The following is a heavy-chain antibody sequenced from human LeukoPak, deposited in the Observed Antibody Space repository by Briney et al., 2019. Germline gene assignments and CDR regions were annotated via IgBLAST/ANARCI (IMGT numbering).Heavy chain of an antibody. V-gene: IGHV4-31*03. CDR2: IYYSGST. CDR1: GGSISSGGYY. D-gene: IGHD6-13*01. CDR3: ARGRYSRPYYFDY. J-gene: IGHJ4*02. Sequence: SQTLSLTCTVSGGSISSGGYYWSWIRQHPGKGLEWIGYIYYSGSTYYNPSLKSRVTISVDTSKNQFSLKLSSVTAADTAVYYCARGRYSRPYYFDYWGQGTLVTVPS.